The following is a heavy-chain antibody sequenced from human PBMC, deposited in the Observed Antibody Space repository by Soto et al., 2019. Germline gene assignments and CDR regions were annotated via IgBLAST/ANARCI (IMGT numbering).Heavy chain of an antibody. CDR2: ISAYNGNT. V-gene: IGHV1-18*01. CDR1: GYTFTSYG. D-gene: IGHD3-10*01. CDR3: ARDTMVRGVIMGEKSHYYGMDV. J-gene: IGHJ6*02. Sequence: QVQLVQSGAEVKKPGASVKVSCKASGYTFTSYGISWVRQAPGQGLEWMGWISAYNGNTNYAQKLQGRVTMTTDTSTSTAYMELRSLRSDDTAVYYCARDTMVRGVIMGEKSHYYGMDVWGQGTTVTVSS.